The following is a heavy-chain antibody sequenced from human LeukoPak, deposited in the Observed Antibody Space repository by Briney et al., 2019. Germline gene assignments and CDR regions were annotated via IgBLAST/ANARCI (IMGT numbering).Heavy chain of an antibody. V-gene: IGHV4-39*07. Sequence: PSETLSLTCTVSGGSISSSSYYWGWIRQPPGKGLEWIGSIYYSGSTYYNPSLKSRVTISVDTSKNQFSLKLSSVTAADTAVYYCARDRGSSWYRAPWYFDYWGQGTLVTVSS. CDR1: GGSISSSSYY. CDR3: ARDRGSSWYRAPWYFDY. CDR2: IYYSGST. D-gene: IGHD6-13*01. J-gene: IGHJ4*02.